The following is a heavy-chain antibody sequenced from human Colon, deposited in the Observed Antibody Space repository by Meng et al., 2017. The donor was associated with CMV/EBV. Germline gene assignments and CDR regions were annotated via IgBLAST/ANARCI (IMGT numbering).Heavy chain of an antibody. J-gene: IGHJ6*02. CDR2: INTLENSI. V-gene: IGHV3-48*03. D-gene: IGHD6-13*01. CDR1: GFTFSNYE. Sequence: SCVASGFTFSNYEMNWVRQAPGKGLEWVAYINTLENSIFYADSVKGRLTISRDNAKNSLFLQMNSLRAEDTALYYCTRNPGSSPAGGDGMDVWGQGTTVTVSS. CDR3: TRNPGSSPAGGDGMDV.